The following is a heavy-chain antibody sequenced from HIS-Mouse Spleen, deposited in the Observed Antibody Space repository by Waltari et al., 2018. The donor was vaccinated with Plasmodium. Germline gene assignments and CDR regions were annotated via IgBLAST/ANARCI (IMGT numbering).Heavy chain of an antibody. CDR1: GFTFGSYC. D-gene: IGHD6-13*01. Sequence: EVQLVESGGCLVQPGGSLGLSFAASGFTFGSYCMSWVRQAPGKGLEWVANIKQDGSEKYYVDSVKGRFTISRDNAKNSLYLQMNSLRAEDTAVYYCASSWYWYFDLWGRGTLVTVSS. CDR3: ASSWYWYFDL. J-gene: IGHJ2*01. V-gene: IGHV3-7*01. CDR2: IKQDGSEK.